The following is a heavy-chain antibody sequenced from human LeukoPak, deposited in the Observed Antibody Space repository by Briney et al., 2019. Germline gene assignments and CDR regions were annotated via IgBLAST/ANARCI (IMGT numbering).Heavy chain of an antibody. V-gene: IGHV3-30*02. Sequence: GGSLRLSCAASGFTFSNYGMHRVRQAPGKGLEWVAIIWYDGSNKYYADSVKGRFTISRDNSKNTLYLQMNSLRAEDTAVYYCARDRYYDSSGYHTSAEYFQHWGQGTLVTVSS. CDR3: ARDRYYDSSGYHTSAEYFQH. CDR1: GFTFSNYG. D-gene: IGHD3-22*01. J-gene: IGHJ1*01. CDR2: IWYDGSNK.